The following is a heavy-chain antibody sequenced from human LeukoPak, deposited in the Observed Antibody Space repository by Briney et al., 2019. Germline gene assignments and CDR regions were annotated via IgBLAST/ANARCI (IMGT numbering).Heavy chain of an antibody. V-gene: IGHV3-49*03. D-gene: IGHD2-15*01. J-gene: IGHJ3*02. CDR1: GFTISDYG. CDR3: SRTRISGIDGFDI. Sequence: GGSLRLSCTASGFTISDYGVNWFRQAPGKGLEWVAFIRSKPYGGTTEYAASVKGRFSISRDDSTSIVYLQMNSLKTEDTALYYCSRTRISGIDGFDIWGQGTMVTVSS. CDR2: IRSKPYGGTT.